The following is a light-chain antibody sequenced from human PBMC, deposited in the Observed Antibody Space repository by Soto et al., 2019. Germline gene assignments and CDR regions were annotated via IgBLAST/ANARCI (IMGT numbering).Light chain of an antibody. J-gene: IGKJ1*01. V-gene: IGKV1-5*03. Sequence: DIQMTPSPSTLSASVGDRVTITCRASQSISSWLAWYAQKPGKAPKLLIYKASSLESGVPSRFSGSGSGTAVTLTVSSLQPDDFATYSYQQYNSSPWTFGQGTQVEIK. CDR3: QQYNSSPWT. CDR1: QSISSW. CDR2: KAS.